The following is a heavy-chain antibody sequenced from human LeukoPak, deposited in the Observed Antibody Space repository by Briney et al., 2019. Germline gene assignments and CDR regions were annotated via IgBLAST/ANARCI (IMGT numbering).Heavy chain of an antibody. D-gene: IGHD3-22*01. CDR3: SREGPMIVVNDAFDI. Sequence: PGGSLRLSCAASGFTFSSYSMNWVRQAPGKGLEWVSYISSSSSTIYYADSVKGRFTISRDNAKNSLYLQMNSLRAEDTAVYYCSREGPMIVVNDAFDIWGQGTMVTVSS. J-gene: IGHJ3*02. V-gene: IGHV3-48*01. CDR2: ISSSSSTI. CDR1: GFTFSSYS.